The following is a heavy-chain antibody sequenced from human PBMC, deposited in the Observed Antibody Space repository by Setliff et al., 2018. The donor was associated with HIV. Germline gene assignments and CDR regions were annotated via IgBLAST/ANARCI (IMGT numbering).Heavy chain of an antibody. Sequence: ASVKVSCKASGGTFSSYAISWVRQAPGQGLEWMGGIIPIFGTANYAQKFQGRVTITTDESTSTAYMELSSLSSEDTAVYYCARCAPGPYGESVHYYYNMDVWGKGTTVTVSS. CDR2: IIPIFGTA. V-gene: IGHV1-69*05. CDR1: GGTFSSYA. J-gene: IGHJ6*03. D-gene: IGHD2-21*01. CDR3: ARCAPGPYGESVHYYYNMDV.